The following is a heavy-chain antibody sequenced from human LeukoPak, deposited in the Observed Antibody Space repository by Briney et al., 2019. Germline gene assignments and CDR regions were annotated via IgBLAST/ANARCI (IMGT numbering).Heavy chain of an antibody. Sequence: SETLSLTCTVSGPSIISGDYYWSWIRQSPGKGLEWIGSVYYSGSAYYNPSPKSRLTISADTSKNQFSLRLNSVTAADTALYYCASCHYDILTGYRREFDYWGQGILVTVSS. D-gene: IGHD3-9*01. V-gene: IGHV4-30-4*01. CDR2: VYYSGSA. J-gene: IGHJ4*02. CDR3: ASCHYDILTGYRREFDY. CDR1: GPSIISGDYY.